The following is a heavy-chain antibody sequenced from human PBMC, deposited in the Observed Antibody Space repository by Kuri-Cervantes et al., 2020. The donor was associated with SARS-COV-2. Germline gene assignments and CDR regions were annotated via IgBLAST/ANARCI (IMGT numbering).Heavy chain of an antibody. D-gene: IGHD4-17*01. Sequence: LSLTCAASGFTFSSYSMNWVRQAPGKGPEWVSYISSSSSTIYYADSVKGRFTISRDNAKNSLYLQMNSLRDEDTAVYYCARDGVKDDYGFSSYWGQGTLVTVSS. V-gene: IGHV3-48*02. J-gene: IGHJ4*02. CDR1: GFTFSSYS. CDR2: ISSSSSTI. CDR3: ARDGVKDDYGFSSY.